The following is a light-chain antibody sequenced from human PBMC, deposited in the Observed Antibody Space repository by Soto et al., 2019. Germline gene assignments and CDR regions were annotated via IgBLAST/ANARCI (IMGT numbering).Light chain of an antibody. CDR2: KAS. CDR1: QSIDTS. J-gene: IGKJ1*01. Sequence: DIQMTQSPSTLSASIGDRVTITCRASQSIDTSLAWYQQKPGKAPKLLIYKASSLQSGVPSRFSGCGSGTEFTLTISSLQPDDFATYSCQHYNAYSRTFGQGTKVEVK. CDR3: QHYNAYSRT. V-gene: IGKV1-5*03.